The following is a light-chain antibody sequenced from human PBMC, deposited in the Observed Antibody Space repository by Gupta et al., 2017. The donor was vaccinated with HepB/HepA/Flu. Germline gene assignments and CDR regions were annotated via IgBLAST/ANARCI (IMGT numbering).Light chain of an antibody. CDR1: QNINNW. V-gene: IGKV1-5*03. CDR2: KAS. Sequence: DIQMTQSPSTLSASVGDRVTITCRASQNINNWLAWYQQKPGKAPNLLIYKASTLESGVPSRFSGSGSGTEFTLTISSLQPDDFATYYCQQDYSPLCSFGQGTKMEIK. CDR3: QQDYSPLCS. J-gene: IGKJ2*04.